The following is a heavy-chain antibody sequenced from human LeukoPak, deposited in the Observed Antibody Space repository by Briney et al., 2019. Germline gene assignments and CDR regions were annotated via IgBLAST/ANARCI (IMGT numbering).Heavy chain of an antibody. CDR1: GFSFTNA. CDR3: AKHGGDY. Sequence: SGGSLRLSCAASGFSFTNAMSWVRQAPGKGLEWLSAISGSGDATYYADSVKGRFTISRDNSKKTQYLQMDSLRAEDTAVYYCAKHGGDYWGQGTQVTVSS. V-gene: IGHV3-23*01. CDR2: ISGSGDAT. J-gene: IGHJ4*02. D-gene: IGHD3-16*01.